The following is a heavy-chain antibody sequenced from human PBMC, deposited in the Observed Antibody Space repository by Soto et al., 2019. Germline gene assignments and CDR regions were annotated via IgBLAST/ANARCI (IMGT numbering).Heavy chain of an antibody. CDR1: GYSFTSYW. CDR3: ATSNGYFGYYFDY. D-gene: IGHD5-18*01. V-gene: IGHV5-10-1*01. CDR2: IDPSDSYT. Sequence: GESLKISCKGSGYSFTSYWISWVRQMPGKGLEWMGRIDPSDSYTNYSPSFQGHVTISADKSISTAYLQWSSLKASDTAMYYCATSNGYFGYYFDYWGQGTLVTVS. J-gene: IGHJ4*02.